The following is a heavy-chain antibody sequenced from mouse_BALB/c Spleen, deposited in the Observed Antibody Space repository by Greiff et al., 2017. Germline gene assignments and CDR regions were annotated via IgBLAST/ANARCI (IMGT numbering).Heavy chain of an antibody. CDR1: GFTFSSYT. V-gene: IGHV5-12-2*01. CDR3: ARQLGLQFAY. CDR2: ISNGGGST. J-gene: IGHJ3*01. D-gene: IGHD3-1*01. Sequence: EVKLMESGGGLVQPGGSLKLSCAASGFTFSSYTMSWVRQTPEKRLEWVAYISNGGGSTYYPDTVKGRFTISRDNAKNTLYLQMSSLKSEDTAMYYCARQLGLQFAYWGQGTLVTVS.